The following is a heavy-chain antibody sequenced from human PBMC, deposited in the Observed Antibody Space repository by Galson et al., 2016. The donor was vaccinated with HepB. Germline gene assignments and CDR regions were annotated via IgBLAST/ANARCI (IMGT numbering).Heavy chain of an antibody. V-gene: IGHV1-69*13. Sequence: SVKVSCKASGGSFSNFAISWVRQAPGQGLEWMGGIIPFFGTTKYAQKFQGRVTITADESTSTVYMELSSLRSEDTAVYYCARGADRFLEFLTTDYYFDYWGHGTLVTVSS. J-gene: IGHJ4*01. D-gene: IGHD3-3*01. CDR2: IIPFFGTT. CDR3: ARGADRFLEFLTTDYYFDY. CDR1: GGSFSNFA.